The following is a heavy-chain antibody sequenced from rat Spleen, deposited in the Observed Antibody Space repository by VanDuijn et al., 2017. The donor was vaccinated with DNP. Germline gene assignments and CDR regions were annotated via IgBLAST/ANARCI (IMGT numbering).Heavy chain of an antibody. Sequence: EVQLVESGGGLVQPGNSLKLSCADSGFTFSDYYMAWVRQAPTKGLEWVASISPSGGSTYYRDSVKGRFTISRDNAKNTQYLQMDSLRSEDTATYYCARRGGSPFDYWGQGVMVTVSS. J-gene: IGHJ2*01. CDR2: ISPSGGST. D-gene: IGHD1-3*01. CDR1: GFTFSDYY. CDR3: ARRGGSPFDY. V-gene: IGHV5S23*01.